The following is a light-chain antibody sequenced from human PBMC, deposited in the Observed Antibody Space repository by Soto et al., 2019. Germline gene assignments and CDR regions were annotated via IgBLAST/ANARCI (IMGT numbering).Light chain of an antibody. CDR3: QSYDSSNHVV. J-gene: IGLJ2*01. Sequence: NFMLTLPHSVSESPGKTVTISCTRSSGSIASYYVQWYQQRPGSSPTTVIYEDNQRPSGVPDRFSGSIDSSSNSASLTISGLKTEDEVDYYCQSYDSSNHVVFGGGTKLTVL. CDR1: SGSIASYY. CDR2: EDN. V-gene: IGLV6-57*01.